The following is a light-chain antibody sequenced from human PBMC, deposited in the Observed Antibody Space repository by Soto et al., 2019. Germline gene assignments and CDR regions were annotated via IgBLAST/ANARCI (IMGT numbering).Light chain of an antibody. CDR3: QHLNSYPYT. Sequence: IQLTQSPSSLSASVGDRVTITCRASQDISSYLAWYQQKPGKAPKVLIFAASTLESGVPLRFSGSGSGTDFTLIISSLQPEDFATYYCQHLNSYPYTFGQGTKLEIK. V-gene: IGKV1-9*01. J-gene: IGKJ2*01. CDR2: AAS. CDR1: QDISSY.